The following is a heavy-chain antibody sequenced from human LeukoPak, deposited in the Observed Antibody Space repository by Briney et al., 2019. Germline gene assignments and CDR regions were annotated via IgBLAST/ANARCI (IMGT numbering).Heavy chain of an antibody. CDR2: INAGNGNT. D-gene: IGHD5-18*01. Sequence: GASVKVSCKASGYTFTSYAMHWVRQAPGQRLEWMGWINAGNGNTKYSQRFQGRVTITRDTSASTAYMELSSLRSEDTAVYYCARLDTYYGMDVWGQGTTVTVSS. V-gene: IGHV1-3*01. CDR1: GYTFTSYA. J-gene: IGHJ6*02. CDR3: ARLDTYYGMDV.